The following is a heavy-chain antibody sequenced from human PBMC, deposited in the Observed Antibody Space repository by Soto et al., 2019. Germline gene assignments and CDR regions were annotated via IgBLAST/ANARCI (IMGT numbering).Heavy chain of an antibody. CDR1: GFSFSSYW. J-gene: IGHJ4*02. D-gene: IGHD2-15*01. Sequence: GGSLRLSCAASGFSFSSYWMHWVRQAPGKGLVWVSRIKYDGSSADYADSVKGRFTISRDNAKNTLYLQMNSVRAEDTATYFCASAFCSGGTCYARGGYWGQGTLVTVS. CDR2: IKYDGSSA. V-gene: IGHV3-74*01. CDR3: ASAFCSGGTCYARGGY.